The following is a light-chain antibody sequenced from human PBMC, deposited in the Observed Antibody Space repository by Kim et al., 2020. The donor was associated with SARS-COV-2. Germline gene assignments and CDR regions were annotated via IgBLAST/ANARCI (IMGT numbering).Light chain of an antibody. CDR2: DAS. CDR3: QQYHHWRS. V-gene: IGKV3-15*01. J-gene: IGKJ1*01. CDR1: QNVSNN. Sequence: EIVMTQSPATLSVSPGERATLSCRASQNVSNNLAWYQQKPGQSPRLLIYDASTRATGFPARFSGSGSVTEFTLTISSLQSEDFAIYFCQQYHHWRSFGQGTKVDIK.